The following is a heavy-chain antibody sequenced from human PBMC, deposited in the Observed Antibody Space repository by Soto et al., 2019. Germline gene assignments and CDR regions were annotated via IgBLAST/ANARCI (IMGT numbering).Heavy chain of an antibody. J-gene: IGHJ4*02. CDR1: GFSLSTSGVG. V-gene: IGHV2-5*02. CDR2: IYWDDSK. D-gene: IGHD4-17*01. CDR3: AHKGYGDYPLDY. Sequence: QITLKESGPTLVKPTQTLTLTCTFSGFSLSTSGVGVGWIRQPQGKALEWLAVIYWDDSKHYSPSLKSRLTITKDTSKNQVVLTMTNMDPVDTATYYCAHKGYGDYPLDYWGQGTLVTVSS.